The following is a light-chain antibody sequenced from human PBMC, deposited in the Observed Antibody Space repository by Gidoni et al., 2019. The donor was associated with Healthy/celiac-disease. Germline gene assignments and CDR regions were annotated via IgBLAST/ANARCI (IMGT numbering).Light chain of an antibody. Sequence: IVFTQSPGPLSLSPGERATLSCRASQSVSSSYLAWYQQKPGQAPRLLTYGASSRATGIPDRFSGSGSGTDFTLTISRLEPEDFAVYYCQQYGSSPFTFGPXTKVDIK. CDR2: GAS. CDR1: QSVSSSY. V-gene: IGKV3-20*01. CDR3: QQYGSSPFT. J-gene: IGKJ3*01.